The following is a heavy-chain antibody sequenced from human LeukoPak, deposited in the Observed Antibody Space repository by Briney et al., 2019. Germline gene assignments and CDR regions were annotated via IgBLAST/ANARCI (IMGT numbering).Heavy chain of an antibody. CDR1: GFTFSTYG. Sequence: GGSLRLSCVASGFTFSTYGMHWVRQAPGKGLEWVAVISDDGGNKYFVDSVKGRFTISRDNSKNTLYLQMNSLRAEDTAVYYCARETKPHDAFDIWGQGTMVTVSS. CDR3: ARETKPHDAFDI. CDR2: ISDDGGNK. V-gene: IGHV3-30*03. J-gene: IGHJ3*02.